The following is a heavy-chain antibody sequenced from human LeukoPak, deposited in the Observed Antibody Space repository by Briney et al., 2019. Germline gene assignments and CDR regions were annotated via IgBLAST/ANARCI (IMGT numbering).Heavy chain of an antibody. CDR2: TYYRSKWYN. D-gene: IGHD6-6*01. CDR1: GDSVSSNSAA. Sequence: SQTLSLTCAISGDSVSSNSAAWNWIKQSPSRGLEWLGRTYYRSKWYNDYAVSVKSRITINPDTSKNQFSLQLNSVTPEDTAVYYCARDDFYEYSSSGDFQHWGQGTLVTVSS. V-gene: IGHV6-1*01. CDR3: ARDDFYEYSSSGDFQH. J-gene: IGHJ1*01.